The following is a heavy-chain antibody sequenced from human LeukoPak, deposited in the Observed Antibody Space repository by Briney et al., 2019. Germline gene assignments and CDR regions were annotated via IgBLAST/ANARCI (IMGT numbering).Heavy chain of an antibody. D-gene: IGHD6-13*01. J-gene: IGHJ4*02. Sequence: GGSLRLSCAASGFTFSNVWMNWVRQAPGKGLEWVGRIKSKTDGSTTDYAAPVKGRFTISRDDSKNTLYLQLNSLRTGDTAVYYCSTGSPASGGLFDYWGQGTLVTVSS. CDR2: IKSKTDGSTT. CDR3: STGSPASGGLFDY. CDR1: GFTFSNVW. V-gene: IGHV3-15*01.